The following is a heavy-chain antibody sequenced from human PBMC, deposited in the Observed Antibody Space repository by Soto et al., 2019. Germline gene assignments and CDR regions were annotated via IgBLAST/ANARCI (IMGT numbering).Heavy chain of an antibody. V-gene: IGHV3-66*01. CDR2: IYSGGST. J-gene: IGHJ6*02. CDR1: GFTVSSNY. D-gene: IGHD1-26*01. CDR3: ARVFGSGSYYYYYGMDV. Sequence: EVQLVESGGGLVQPGGSLRLSCAASGFTVSSNYMSWVRQAPGKGLEWVSVIYSGGSTYYADSVKGRFTISRDNSKNTLYLQMNSLRAEDTAVYYCARVFGSGSYYYYYGMDVWGQGTTVTVSS.